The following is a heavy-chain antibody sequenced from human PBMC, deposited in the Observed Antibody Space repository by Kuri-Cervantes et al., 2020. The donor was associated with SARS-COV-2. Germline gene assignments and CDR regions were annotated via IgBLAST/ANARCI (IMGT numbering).Heavy chain of an antibody. CDR2: ITHSGST. CDR3: VKGGERITNSGVVIANWFDP. CDR1: GGSFSGYY. J-gene: IGHJ5*02. V-gene: IGHV4-34*01. D-gene: IGHD3-3*01. Sequence: ETLSLTWPFHGGSFSGYYCSLIRQPPGKGLGWIGEITHSGSTNYNPALKSRVTISEDTSKNHFSLKLSPVTAEDTAVCYCVKGGERITNSGVVIANWFDPWGHGTLVTVSS.